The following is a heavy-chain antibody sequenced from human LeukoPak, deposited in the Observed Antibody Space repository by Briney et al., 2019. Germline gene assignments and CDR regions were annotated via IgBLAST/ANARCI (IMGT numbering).Heavy chain of an antibody. CDR1: GYSFTSYW. CDR3: ARLTNYGDYDNWFDP. CDR2: IYPGDSDT. D-gene: IGHD4-17*01. V-gene: IGHV5-51*01. Sequence: GESLKISCKGSGYSFTSYWIGWVRQMPGKGLEWMGIIYPGDSDTRYSPSFQGQVTISADKSISTAYLQWSSLKASDTAMYYCARLTNYGDYDNWFDPWGQGTLVTVSS. J-gene: IGHJ5*02.